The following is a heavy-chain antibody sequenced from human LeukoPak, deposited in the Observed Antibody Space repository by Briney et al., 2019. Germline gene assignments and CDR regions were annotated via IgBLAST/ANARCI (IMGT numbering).Heavy chain of an antibody. J-gene: IGHJ4*02. Sequence: GGSLRLSCAGSGLTFSSYWMTWVRQAPGKGLEWVANIKPDGSEKAYVDSVKGRFTIFRDNAKNSLYLQMNSLRAEDTAVYYCARDDYGWGSHPYWGQGTLVTVSS. V-gene: IGHV3-7*04. CDR3: ARDDYGWGSHPY. CDR2: IKPDGSEK. D-gene: IGHD3-10*01. CDR1: GLTFSSYW.